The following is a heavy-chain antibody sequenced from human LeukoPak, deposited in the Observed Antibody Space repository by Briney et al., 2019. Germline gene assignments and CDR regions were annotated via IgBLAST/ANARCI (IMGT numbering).Heavy chain of an antibody. J-gene: IGHJ4*02. Sequence: SETLSLTCAVYGGSFSGYYWSWIRQPPGKGLEWIGEINHSGSTNYNPSLKSRVTISVDTSKNQFSLKLSSVTAADTAVYYCARGNYDYVWGSYRSPHYFDYWGRGTLVTVSS. CDR2: INHSGST. V-gene: IGHV4-34*01. CDR1: GGSFSGYY. CDR3: ARGNYDYVWGSYRSPHYFDY. D-gene: IGHD3-16*02.